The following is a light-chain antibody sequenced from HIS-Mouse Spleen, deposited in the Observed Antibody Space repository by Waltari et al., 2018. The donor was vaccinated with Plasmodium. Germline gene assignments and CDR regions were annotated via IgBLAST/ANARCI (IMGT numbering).Light chain of an antibody. CDR2: EDS. Sequence: SYELTQPPSVSVSPGQTARITCSGDALPKKYAYWYQQKSGQAPVLVIYEDSKLPSGMPGRFSGASSGTRATLTISGAQVEDEADYYCYSTDSSGNHRVFGGGTKLTVL. J-gene: IGLJ3*02. V-gene: IGLV3-10*01. CDR1: ALPKKY. CDR3: YSTDSSGNHRV.